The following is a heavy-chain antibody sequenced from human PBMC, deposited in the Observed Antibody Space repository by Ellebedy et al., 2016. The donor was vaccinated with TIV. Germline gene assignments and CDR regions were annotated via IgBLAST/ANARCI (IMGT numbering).Heavy chain of an antibody. D-gene: IGHD6-19*01. CDR3: ARPVAVADHPPGWFDL. V-gene: IGHV4-34*01. CDR1: GGSFSGYY. CDR2: INHSGST. Sequence: SETLSLTXAVYGGSFSGYYWSWIRQPPGKGLEWIGEINHSGSTNYNPSLKSRVTISVDTSKNQFSLKLSSVTAADTAVYYCARPVAVADHPPGWFDLWGRGTLVTVSS. J-gene: IGHJ2*01.